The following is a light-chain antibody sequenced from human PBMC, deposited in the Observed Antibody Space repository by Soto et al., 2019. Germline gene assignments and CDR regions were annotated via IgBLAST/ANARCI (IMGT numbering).Light chain of an antibody. V-gene: IGKV3-15*01. Sequence: LMTQSPATLSVSPGERATLSCRASQSVSGKLAWYQQKPGQAPRLLIYDASTRATGIPARFSGSGSGTEFTLTISSLQSEDFAVYYCQQSNNWPWKFGQGTKGDIK. CDR1: QSVSGK. CDR2: DAS. J-gene: IGKJ1*01. CDR3: QQSNNWPWK.